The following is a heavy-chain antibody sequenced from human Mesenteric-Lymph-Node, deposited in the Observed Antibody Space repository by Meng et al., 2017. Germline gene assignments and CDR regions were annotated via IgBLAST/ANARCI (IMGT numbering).Heavy chain of an antibody. Sequence: LGQQGVEVKKPGASVQVSRKASRYTFTSYDINWARQATGQGLEWLGWMSPNSDNTGYAQKFQGKVTMTRDTSISTAYMELSRLRSDDTAVYSCAREGTTTVVSVFDYWGQGTLVTVSS. CDR3: AREGTTTVVSVFDY. CDR2: MSPNSDNT. D-gene: IGHD4-23*01. CDR1: RYTFTSYD. J-gene: IGHJ4*02. V-gene: IGHV1-8*01.